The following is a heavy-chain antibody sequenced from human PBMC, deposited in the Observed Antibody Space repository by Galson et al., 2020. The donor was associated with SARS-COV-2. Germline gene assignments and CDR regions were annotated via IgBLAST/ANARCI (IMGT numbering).Heavy chain of an antibody. D-gene: IGHD2-8*01. CDR2: LSFDGSNK. CDR3: ARGACNNISCRLFDP. J-gene: IGHJ5*02. V-gene: IGHV3-30*04. Sequence: QAGGSLRLSCAASGFTFTDYAMHWVRQAPGKGLEWVAVLSFDGSNKYYAESVKGRFTISRDNSKNTLYLQLNSLRTGDTAVYYCARGACNNISCRLFDPWGQGTLVTVSS. CDR1: GFTFTDYA.